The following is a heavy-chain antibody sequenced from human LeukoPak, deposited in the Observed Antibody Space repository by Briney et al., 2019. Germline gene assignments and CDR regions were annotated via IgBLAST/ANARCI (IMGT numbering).Heavy chain of an antibody. D-gene: IGHD3-22*01. CDR1: GFTFSSYA. CDR2: ISYDGSNK. Sequence: GRSLGLSCAASGFTFSSYAMHWVRQAPGKGLEWVAVISYDGSNKYYADSVKGRFTISRDNSKNTLYLQMNSLRAEDTAVYYCARDKGNYYDSSGFYFWDQGTLVTVSS. V-gene: IGHV3-30-3*01. J-gene: IGHJ4*02. CDR3: ARDKGNYYDSSGFYF.